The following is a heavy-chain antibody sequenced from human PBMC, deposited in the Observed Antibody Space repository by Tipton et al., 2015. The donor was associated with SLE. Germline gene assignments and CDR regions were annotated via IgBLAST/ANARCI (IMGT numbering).Heavy chain of an antibody. Sequence: TLSLTCTVSGGSISSYYWSWIRQPAGKGLEWIGRIYTSGSTNYNPSLKSRVTISVDTSKNQFSLKLSSVTAADTAVYYCARDQDNWSPALFDIWGQGTMVTVSS. V-gene: IGHV4-4*07. D-gene: IGHD1-20*01. CDR3: ARDQDNWSPALFDI. CDR2: IYTSGST. J-gene: IGHJ3*02. CDR1: GGSISSYY.